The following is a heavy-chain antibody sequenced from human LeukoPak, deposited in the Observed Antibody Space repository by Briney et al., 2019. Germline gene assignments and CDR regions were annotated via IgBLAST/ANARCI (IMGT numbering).Heavy chain of an antibody. CDR2: IYYSGST. CDR1: GGSISSYY. J-gene: IGHJ3*02. CDR3: ARDGGSGWYGGDAFDI. V-gene: IGHV4-59*01. Sequence: SETLSLTCTVSGGSISSYYWSWIRQPPGKGLEWIGYIYYSGSTNYNPSLKSRVTISVDTSKYQFSLKLSSVTAADAAVYYCARDGGSGWYGGDAFDIWGQGTMVTVSS. D-gene: IGHD6-19*01.